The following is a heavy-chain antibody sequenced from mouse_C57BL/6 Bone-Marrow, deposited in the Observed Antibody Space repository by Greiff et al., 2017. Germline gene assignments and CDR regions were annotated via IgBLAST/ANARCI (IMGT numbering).Heavy chain of an antibody. D-gene: IGHD3-1*01. CDR3: ASVYSGLFAY. J-gene: IGHJ3*01. Sequence: VQLVQSGAELVRPGTSVKVSCKASGYAFTNYLIEWVKQRPGQGLEWIGAINPGSGGTNYNEKFKGKATLTADKSSSTAYMQLSSLTSEVSAVYFCASVYSGLFAYGGQGTLVTVSA. V-gene: IGHV1-54*01. CDR2: INPGSGGT. CDR1: GYAFTNYL.